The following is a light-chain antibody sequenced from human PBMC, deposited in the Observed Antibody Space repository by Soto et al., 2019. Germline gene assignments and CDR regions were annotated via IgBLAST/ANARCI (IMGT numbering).Light chain of an antibody. CDR2: EVS. J-gene: IGLJ1*01. CDR3: SSYTSSSTYV. CDR1: SSDVGGYNY. V-gene: IGLV2-14*01. Sequence: QPALTQPASVPGSPGQSITISCTGTSSDVGGYNYVSWYQQHPGKAPKLMIYEVSNRPSGVSNRFSGSKYGNTASLTISGLQAEAEADYYCSSYTSSSTYVFGTGTKVTVL.